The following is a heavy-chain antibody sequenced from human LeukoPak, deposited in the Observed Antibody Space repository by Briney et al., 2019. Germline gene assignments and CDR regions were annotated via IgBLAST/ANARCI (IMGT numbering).Heavy chain of an antibody. Sequence: PGGSLRLSCVVPGFTFSSYWMSWVRQAPGKGLEWVANIKQDGSEKYYVDSVKGRFTMSRDDAKNSLYLQMNSLRAEDTAVYYCARVQWELRGVGSYFEYWGQGALVTVSS. CDR1: GFTFSSYW. V-gene: IGHV3-7*01. CDR2: IKQDGSEK. CDR3: ARVQWELRGVGSYFEY. J-gene: IGHJ4*02. D-gene: IGHD1-26*01.